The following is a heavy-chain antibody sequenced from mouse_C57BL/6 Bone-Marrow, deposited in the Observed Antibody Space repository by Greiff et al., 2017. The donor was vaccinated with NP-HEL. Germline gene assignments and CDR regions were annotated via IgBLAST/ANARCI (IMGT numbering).Heavy chain of an antibody. CDR3: ASIYYGYDGFAY. J-gene: IGHJ3*01. Sequence: QVQLQQPGAELVRPGSSVKLSCNASGYTFTSYWMDWVKQRPGQGLEWIGNIYPSDSETHYNQKFKDKATLTVDKSSSTAYMQLSSLTSEDSAVYYCASIYYGYDGFAYWGQGTLVTVSA. CDR2: IYPSDSET. D-gene: IGHD2-2*01. V-gene: IGHV1-61*01. CDR1: GYTFTSYW.